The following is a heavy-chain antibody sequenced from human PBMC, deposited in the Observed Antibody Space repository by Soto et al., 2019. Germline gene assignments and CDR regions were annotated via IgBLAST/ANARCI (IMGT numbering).Heavy chain of an antibody. CDR1: GFTFSSYA. CDR2: ISGSGGST. V-gene: IGHV3-23*01. CDR3: AKVGLSEYSSSRVFDY. D-gene: IGHD6-6*01. Sequence: EVQLLESGGGLVQPGGSLRLSCAASGFTFSSYAMSWVRQAPGKGLEWVSAISGSGGSTYYADSVKGRFTISRDNSKNTLYLQMNSLRAEDTAVYYCAKVGLSEYSSSRVFDYWGQGTLVTVSS. J-gene: IGHJ4*02.